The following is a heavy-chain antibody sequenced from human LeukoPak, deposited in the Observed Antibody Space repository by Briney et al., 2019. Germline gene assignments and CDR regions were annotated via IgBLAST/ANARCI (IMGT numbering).Heavy chain of an antibody. CDR1: GGSISSGDYY. D-gene: IGHD6-13*01. Sequence: ASETLSLTCTVSGGSISSGDYYWSWIRQPPGKGLEWVGYIYYSGSTYSNPSLKSRVTISVDTSKNQFSLKLSSVTAADTAVYYCASRPLAGYSSSWYGSSRHEFQHWGQGTLVTVSS. CDR2: IYYSGST. V-gene: IGHV4-30-4*01. J-gene: IGHJ1*01. CDR3: ASRPLAGYSSSWYGSSRHEFQH.